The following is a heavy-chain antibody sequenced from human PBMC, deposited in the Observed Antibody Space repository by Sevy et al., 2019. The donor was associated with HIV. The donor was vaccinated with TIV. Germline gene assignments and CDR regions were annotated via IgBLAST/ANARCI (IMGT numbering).Heavy chain of an antibody. Sequence: GGSLRLSCAASGFTFSSYAMHWVRQAPGKGLEWVAVISYDGSNKYYADSVKGRFTISRDNSKNTLYLQMNSLRAEDTAVYYCARDLGYGDYDHAFDIWCQGTMVTVSS. J-gene: IGHJ3*02. CDR1: GFTFSSYA. CDR2: ISYDGSNK. V-gene: IGHV3-30-3*01. D-gene: IGHD4-17*01. CDR3: ARDLGYGDYDHAFDI.